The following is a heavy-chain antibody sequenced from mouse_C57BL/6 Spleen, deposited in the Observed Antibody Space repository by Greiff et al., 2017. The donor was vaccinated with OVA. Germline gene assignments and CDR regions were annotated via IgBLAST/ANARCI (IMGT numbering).Heavy chain of an antibody. D-gene: IGHD1-1*01. CDR2: INPSTGGT. J-gene: IGHJ2*01. CDR3: ARWDYYGSSKDY. CDR1: GYSFTGYY. V-gene: IGHV1-42*01. Sequence: EVKLLESGPELVKPGASVKISCKASGYSFTGYYMNWVKQSPEKSLEWIGEINPSTGGTTYNQKFKAKATLTVDKSSSTAYMQLKSLTSEDSAVYYCARWDYYGSSKDYWGQGTTLTVSS.